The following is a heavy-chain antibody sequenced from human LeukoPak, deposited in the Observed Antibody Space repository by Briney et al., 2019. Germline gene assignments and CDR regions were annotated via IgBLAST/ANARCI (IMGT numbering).Heavy chain of an antibody. CDR2: IIPILGIA. CDR1: GGTLSSYA. CDR3: ASHDILTGYYYYYGMDV. J-gene: IGHJ6*02. D-gene: IGHD3-9*01. Sequence: ASVKVSCKASGGTLSSYAISWVRQAPGQGLEWMGRIIPILGIANYAQKFQGRVTITADKSTSTAYMELSSLRSEDTAVYYCASHDILTGYYYYYGMDVWGQGTTVTVSS. V-gene: IGHV1-69*04.